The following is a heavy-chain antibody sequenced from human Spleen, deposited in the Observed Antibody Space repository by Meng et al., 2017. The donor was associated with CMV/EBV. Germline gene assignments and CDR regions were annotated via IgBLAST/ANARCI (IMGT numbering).Heavy chain of an antibody. J-gene: IGHJ4*02. CDR1: GFTFSDHW. CDR2: IRKDGSEK. Sequence: GGSLRLSCAASGFTFSDHWMSWVRQAPGKGLEWVANIRKDGSEKFYVDSVKGRFTVSRDNAKKSLFLQMNSLRVEDTAFYYCTRDGVATGDYWGQGTLVTVSS. D-gene: IGHD5-12*01. V-gene: IGHV3-7*03. CDR3: TRDGVATGDY.